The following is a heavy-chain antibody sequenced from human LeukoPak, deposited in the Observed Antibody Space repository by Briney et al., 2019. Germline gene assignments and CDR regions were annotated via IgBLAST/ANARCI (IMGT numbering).Heavy chain of an antibody. Sequence: ASVKVSCKVSGYTLTELSMHWVRQAPGKGLEWMGGFDPEVGETIYAQKFQGRVTMTEDTSTDTAYMELSSLRSEDTAVYYCARGDLYGSGSSEYFQHWGQGTLVTVSS. D-gene: IGHD3-10*01. CDR2: FDPEVGET. CDR3: ARGDLYGSGSSEYFQH. V-gene: IGHV1-24*01. J-gene: IGHJ1*01. CDR1: GYTLTELS.